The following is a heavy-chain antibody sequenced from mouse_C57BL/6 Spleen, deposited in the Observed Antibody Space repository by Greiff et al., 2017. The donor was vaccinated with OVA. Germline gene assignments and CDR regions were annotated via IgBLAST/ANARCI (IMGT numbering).Heavy chain of an antibody. CDR2: IYPRSGNT. Sequence: VQLQQSGAELARPGASVKLSCKASGYTFTSSGISWVQQRTGQGLEWIGEIYPRSGNTYYNEKFKGKGTLTADKSSSTAYMEIRSLTSEDSAVYYTTVVPYAMDYWGQGTTVTGSS. J-gene: IGHJ4*01. V-gene: IGHV1-81*01. CDR3: TVVPYAMDY. CDR1: GYTFTSSG. D-gene: IGHD1-1*01.